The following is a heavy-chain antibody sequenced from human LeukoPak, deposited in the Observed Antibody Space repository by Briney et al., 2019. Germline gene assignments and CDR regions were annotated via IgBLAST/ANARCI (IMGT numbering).Heavy chain of an antibody. J-gene: IGHJ4*02. V-gene: IGHV3-23*01. CDR1: GFTFSSYG. CDR3: AKVSGSLLWFGHFDY. Sequence: PGGSLRLSCAASGFTFSSYGMSWVRQAPGKGLEWVSAISGSGGSTYYADSVKGRFTISRDNSKNTLYLQMNSLRAEDTAVYYCAKVSGSLLWFGHFDYWGQGTLVTVSS. D-gene: IGHD3-10*01. CDR2: ISGSGGST.